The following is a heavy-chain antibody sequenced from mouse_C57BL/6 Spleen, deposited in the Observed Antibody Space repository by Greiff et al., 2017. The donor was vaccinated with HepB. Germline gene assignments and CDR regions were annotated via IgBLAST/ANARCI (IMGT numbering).Heavy chain of an antibody. J-gene: IGHJ2*01. D-gene: IGHD1-1*01. Sequence: EVHLVESGPGLVKPSQSLSLTCSVTGYSITSGYYWNWIRQFPGNKLEWMGYISYDGSNNYNPSLKNRISITRDTSKNQFFLKLNSVTTEDTATYYCAREERYYYGSSPYYFDYWGQGTTLTVSS. CDR2: ISYDGSN. V-gene: IGHV3-6*01. CDR1: GYSITSGYY. CDR3: AREERYYYGSSPYYFDY.